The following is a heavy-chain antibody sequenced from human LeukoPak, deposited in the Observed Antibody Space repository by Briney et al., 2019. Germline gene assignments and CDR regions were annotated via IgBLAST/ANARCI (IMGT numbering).Heavy chain of an antibody. V-gene: IGHV1-2*02. D-gene: IGHD3-10*01. Sequence: ASVKVSCKASGYTFTGYYMHWVRQAPGQGLEWMGWINPNSGGTNYAQKFQGRVTMTRDTSISTTYMELSRLRSDDTAVYYCASPGKVFSYYFDYWGQGTLVTVSS. CDR2: INPNSGGT. J-gene: IGHJ4*02. CDR1: GYTFTGYY. CDR3: ASPGKVFSYYFDY.